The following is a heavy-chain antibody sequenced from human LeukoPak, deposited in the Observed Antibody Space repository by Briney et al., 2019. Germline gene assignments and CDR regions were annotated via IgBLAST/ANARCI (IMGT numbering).Heavy chain of an antibody. CDR2: IYPRDGST. CDR1: GYSFTSNY. CDR3: ARDLGYSSGWQNWFDP. Sequence: ASVKVSCKASGYSFTSNYIHWVRQAPGQGLEWMGMIYPRDGSTSYAQKFQGRVTITADESTSTAYMELSSLRSEDTAVYYCARDLGYSSGWQNWFDPWGQGTLVTVSS. V-gene: IGHV1-46*01. J-gene: IGHJ5*02. D-gene: IGHD6-19*01.